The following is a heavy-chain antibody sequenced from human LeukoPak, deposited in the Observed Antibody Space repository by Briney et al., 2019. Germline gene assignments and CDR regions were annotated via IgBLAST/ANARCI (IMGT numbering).Heavy chain of an antibody. CDR1: GGSISSFY. CDR2: IYTSGST. V-gene: IGHV4-4*08. J-gene: IGHJ1*01. CDR3: AYSSSWYKDFQH. D-gene: IGHD6-13*01. Sequence: PSETLSLTCTVSGGSISSFYWTWIRQAPGKGLEWIGRIYTSGSTNYNPSLKSRVTISVDTSKNQFSLKLSSVTAADTAVYYCAYSSSWYKDFQHWGQGTLVTVSS.